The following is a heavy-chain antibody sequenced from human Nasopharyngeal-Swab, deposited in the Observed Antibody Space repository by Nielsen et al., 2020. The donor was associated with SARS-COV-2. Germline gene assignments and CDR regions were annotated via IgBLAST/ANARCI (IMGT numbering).Heavy chain of an antibody. CDR3: ARNPVDYDYVWGSYRYRAFDY. J-gene: IGHJ4*02. D-gene: IGHD3-16*02. Sequence: SVKVSCKASGGTFSSYAISWVRQAPGQGLEWMGGIIPIFGTANYAQKFQGRVTITADKSTSTAYMELSSLRSEDTAVYYCARNPVDYDYVWGSYRYRAFDYWGQGTLVTVSS. CDR1: GGTFSSYA. V-gene: IGHV1-69*06. CDR2: IIPIFGTA.